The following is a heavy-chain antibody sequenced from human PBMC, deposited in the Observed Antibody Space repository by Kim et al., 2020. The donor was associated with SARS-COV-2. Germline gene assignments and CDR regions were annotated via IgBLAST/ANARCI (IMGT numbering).Heavy chain of an antibody. D-gene: IGHD5-12*01. V-gene: IGHV4-59*01. Sequence: SETLSLTCTVSGGSINNYYWSWIRQPLGKGLVWIGYMFYSGSTNYNPSLKSRVTMSVDTSKNQFSLNLTSVTPADTAVYYCARGGVATIWSYWGQGTLVTVSS. CDR1: GGSINNYY. CDR3: ARGGVATIWSY. J-gene: IGHJ4*02. CDR2: MFYSGST.